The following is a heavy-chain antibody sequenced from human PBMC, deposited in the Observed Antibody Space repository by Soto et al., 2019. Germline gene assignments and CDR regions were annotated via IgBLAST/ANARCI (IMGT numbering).Heavy chain of an antibody. J-gene: IGHJ6*02. D-gene: IGHD6-6*01. V-gene: IGHV5-10-1*01. CDR3: ARLGAYSSSPRALCYYYGMDV. Sequence: GESLKISCKGSGYSFTSYWISWVRQMPGKGLEWMGRIDPSDSYTNYSPSFQGHVTISADKSISTAYLQWSSLKASDTAMYYCARLGAYSSSPRALCYYYGMDVWGQGTTVTVSS. CDR2: IDPSDSYT. CDR1: GYSFTSYW.